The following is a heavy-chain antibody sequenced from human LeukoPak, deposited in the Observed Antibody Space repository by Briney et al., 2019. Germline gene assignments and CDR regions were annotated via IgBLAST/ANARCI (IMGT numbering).Heavy chain of an antibody. V-gene: IGHV3-48*01. CDR2: ISSSSSTI. D-gene: IGHD5/OR15-5a*01. J-gene: IGHJ4*02. Sequence: PGGSLRLSCAASGFTFSSYSMNWVRQAPGKGLEWVSCISSSSSTIYYADSVKGRFTISRDNAKNSLYLQMNSLRAEDTAVYYCARGRSTVFFDYWGQGTLVTVSS. CDR3: ARGRSTVFFDY. CDR1: GFTFSSYS.